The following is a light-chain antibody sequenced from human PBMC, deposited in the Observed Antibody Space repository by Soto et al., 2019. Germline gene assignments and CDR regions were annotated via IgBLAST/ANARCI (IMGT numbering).Light chain of an antibody. V-gene: IGLV2-14*03. CDR3: SSSTTATTRV. CDR1: SSDVGGYNY. J-gene: IGLJ3*02. Sequence: QSVLTQPASVSGSPGQSITISCTGTSSDVGGYNYVSWYQQHPDKAPKLMIFDVSHRPSGVSNRFSGSKSGNTASLTISGLQADDEADYYCSSSTTATTRVFGGGTKLTVL. CDR2: DVS.